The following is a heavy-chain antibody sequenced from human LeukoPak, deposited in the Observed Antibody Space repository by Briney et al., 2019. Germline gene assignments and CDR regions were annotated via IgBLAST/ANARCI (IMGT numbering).Heavy chain of an antibody. V-gene: IGHV4-34*01. Sequence: PSETLSLTCAVYGGSFSGYYWSWIRQPPGKGLEWIGEINHSGSTNYNPSLKSRVTKSVDTSKNQFSLNLSSVTAADTAVYYCARIRGWADPWGQGTLVTVSS. D-gene: IGHD1-26*01. CDR2: INHSGST. CDR1: GGSFSGYY. CDR3: ARIRGWADP. J-gene: IGHJ5*02.